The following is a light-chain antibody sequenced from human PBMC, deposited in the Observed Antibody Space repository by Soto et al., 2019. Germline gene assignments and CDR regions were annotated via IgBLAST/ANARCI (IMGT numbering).Light chain of an antibody. Sequence: QSALTQPRSVSGSPGQSVTISCTGTCSDVGDFNYVSWYQQHPGKAPKLMIYDVSKRPSGVPDRFSGSKSGNTASLTISGLQAEDEADYYCCSYAGSYTFVYVFGSGTKLTVL. J-gene: IGLJ1*01. CDR3: CSYAGSYTFVYV. CDR2: DVS. V-gene: IGLV2-11*01. CDR1: CSDVGDFNY.